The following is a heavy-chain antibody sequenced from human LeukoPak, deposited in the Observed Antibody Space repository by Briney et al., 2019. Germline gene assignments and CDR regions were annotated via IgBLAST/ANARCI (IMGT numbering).Heavy chain of an antibody. CDR3: ARDSVAAAGTGSDYYGMDV. V-gene: IGHV3-21*01. D-gene: IGHD6-13*01. CDR2: ISSSSSYI. J-gene: IGHJ6*02. Sequence: PGGSLRLSCEGSAFIFSGHWMNWVRQTPGKGLEWVSSISSSSSYIYYADSVKGRFTISRDNAKNSLYLQMNSLRAEDTAVYYCARDSVAAAGTGSDYYGMDVWGQGTTVTVSS. CDR1: AFIFSGHW.